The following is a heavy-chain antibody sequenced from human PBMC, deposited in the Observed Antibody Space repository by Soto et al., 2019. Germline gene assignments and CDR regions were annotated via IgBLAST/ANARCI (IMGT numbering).Heavy chain of an antibody. J-gene: IGHJ6*02. CDR2: INPNSGGT. CDR1: GYTFTGYY. Sequence: ASVKVSCKASGYTFTGYYMHWVRQAPVQGLEWMGWINPNSGGTNYAQKFQGRVTMTRDTSISTAYMELSRLRSDDTAVYYCARDYSSSWYYYYGMDVWGQGTTVTVSS. CDR3: ARDYSSSWYYYYGMDV. V-gene: IGHV1-2*02. D-gene: IGHD6-13*01.